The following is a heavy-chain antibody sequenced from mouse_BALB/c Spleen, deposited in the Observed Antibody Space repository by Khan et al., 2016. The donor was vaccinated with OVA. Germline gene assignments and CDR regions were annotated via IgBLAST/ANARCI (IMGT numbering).Heavy chain of an antibody. CDR1: GYTFTDYA. Sequence: QIQLVQSGPELVRPGVSVKISCKGSGYTFTDYAMYWVKQSPAKSLEWIGLISTYSGSPNYTQKFKGKVTMTVDKSSSAAYMELASLTSEDSAIFYEARRAYDGYYDYWGQGTALTVSA. CDR3: ARRAYDGYYDY. D-gene: IGHD2-3*01. V-gene: IGHV1S137*01. J-gene: IGHJ2*01. CDR2: ISTYSGSP.